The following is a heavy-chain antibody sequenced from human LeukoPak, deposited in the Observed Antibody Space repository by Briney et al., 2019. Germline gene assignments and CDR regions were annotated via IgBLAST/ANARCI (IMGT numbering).Heavy chain of an antibody. D-gene: IGHD3-10*01. CDR2: IYYSGST. CDR1: GGSISSGDYY. Sequence: SQTLSLTCTVSGGSISSGDYYWSWIRQPPGKGLEWIGYIYYSGSTYYNPSPKSRVTISVDTSKNQFSLKLSSVTAADTAVYYCARVGGTYYYGSGSYYSVYYGMDVWGQGTTVTVSS. CDR3: ARVGGTYYYGSGSYYSVYYGMDV. V-gene: IGHV4-30-4*01. J-gene: IGHJ6*02.